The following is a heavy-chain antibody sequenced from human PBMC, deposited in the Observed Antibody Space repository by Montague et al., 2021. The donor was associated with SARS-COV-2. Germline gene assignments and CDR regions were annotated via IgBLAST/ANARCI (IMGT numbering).Heavy chain of an antibody. CDR1: GYTFTSYY. J-gene: IGHJ6*02. V-gene: IGHV1-46*01. CDR2: IDPSGGDS. Sequence: SVKVSCKASGYTFTSYYIHWVRQAPGQGLKWLGVIDPSGGDSTYAQRFQGRVTMTRDTSTSTVYMELSSLRSEDTAVYYCARRWPQKYYYGMDVWGQGTTVTVSS. CDR3: ARRWPQKYYYGMDV. D-gene: IGHD4-23*01.